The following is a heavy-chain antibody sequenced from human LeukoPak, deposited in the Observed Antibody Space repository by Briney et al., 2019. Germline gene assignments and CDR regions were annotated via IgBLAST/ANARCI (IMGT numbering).Heavy chain of an antibody. V-gene: IGHV4-61*05. Sequence: SETLSLTCTVSGGSINSRRYYWGWIRQPPGKGLEWIGYISYSGITNYNPSLKSRVTISVDTSKNQFSLKLSSVTAADTAVYYCARTLAAAGSSGLFDYWGQGTLVTVSS. CDR2: ISYSGIT. CDR3: ARTLAAAGSSGLFDY. J-gene: IGHJ4*02. CDR1: GGSINSRRYY. D-gene: IGHD6-13*01.